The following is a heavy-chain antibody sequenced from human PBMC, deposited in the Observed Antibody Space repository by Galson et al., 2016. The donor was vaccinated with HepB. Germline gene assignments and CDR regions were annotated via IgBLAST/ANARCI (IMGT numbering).Heavy chain of an antibody. D-gene: IGHD5-12*01. J-gene: IGHJ4*02. Sequence: SLRLSCAASGFTLSNYAMSWVRQAPGKGLEWVSDISGSGITTYYADSVKGRFTISRDNSKKTVYLQMSSLRAEDTAVYYCARLFGGYTDYWGQGTLVTVSS. CDR1: GFTLSNYA. CDR3: ARLFGGYTDY. V-gene: IGHV3-23*01. CDR2: ISGSGITT.